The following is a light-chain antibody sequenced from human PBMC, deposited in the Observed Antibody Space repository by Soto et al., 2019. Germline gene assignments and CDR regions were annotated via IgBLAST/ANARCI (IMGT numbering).Light chain of an antibody. Sequence: EIVLPQSPGTLSLSPGERATLSCRASQSVSSSYLAWYQQKPGQAPRLLIYGASSRATGIPDRFSGSGSGTVFALTISRLEPEDFAVYYCQQYGSLRTFGQGTKVETK. CDR2: GAS. CDR3: QQYGSLRT. CDR1: QSVSSSY. V-gene: IGKV3-20*01. J-gene: IGKJ1*01.